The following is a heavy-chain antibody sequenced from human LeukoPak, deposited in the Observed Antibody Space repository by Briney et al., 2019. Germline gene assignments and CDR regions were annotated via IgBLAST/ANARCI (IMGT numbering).Heavy chain of an antibody. CDR2: ISGYNGDT. D-gene: IGHD2-15*01. Sequence: GASVKVSCKASGYTFTAYGCSWVRQAPGQGLEWMGWISGYNGDTNYAQRLQGRVTLTTDTSTSTGYMELRSLRSDDTDVYYCARLGSPFDIVPNTMDVWGQGTTVTVSS. CDR1: GYTFTAYG. V-gene: IGHV1-18*01. CDR3: ARLGSPFDIVPNTMDV. J-gene: IGHJ6*02.